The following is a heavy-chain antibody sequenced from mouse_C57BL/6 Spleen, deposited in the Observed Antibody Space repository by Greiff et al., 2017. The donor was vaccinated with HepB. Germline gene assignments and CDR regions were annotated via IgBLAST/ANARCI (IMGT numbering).Heavy chain of an antibody. Sequence: EVQVVESGEGLVKPGGSLKLSCAASGFTFSSYAMSWVRQTPEKRLEWVAYISSGGDYIYYADTVKGRFTISRDNARNTLYLQMSSLKSEDTAMYYCTRTKTGAHWYFDVWGTGTTVTVSS. CDR3: TRTKTGAHWYFDV. V-gene: IGHV5-9-1*02. D-gene: IGHD4-1*01. J-gene: IGHJ1*03. CDR2: ISSGGDYI. CDR1: GFTFSSYA.